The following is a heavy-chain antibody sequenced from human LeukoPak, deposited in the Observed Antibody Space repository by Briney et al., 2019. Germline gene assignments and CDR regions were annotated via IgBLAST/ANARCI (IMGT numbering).Heavy chain of an antibody. J-gene: IGHJ4*02. Sequence: PGGSLRLSCAASGFTFSSYAMSWVRQAPGKGLEWVSAISGSGDTTYYADSVKGRFTISRDNSKKTLYLQMNSLRAEDTAVYYCAKDFTLAMATMFDCWGQGTLVTVSS. CDR1: GFTFSSYA. CDR2: ISGSGDTT. CDR3: AKDFTLAMATMFDC. V-gene: IGHV3-23*01. D-gene: IGHD5-24*01.